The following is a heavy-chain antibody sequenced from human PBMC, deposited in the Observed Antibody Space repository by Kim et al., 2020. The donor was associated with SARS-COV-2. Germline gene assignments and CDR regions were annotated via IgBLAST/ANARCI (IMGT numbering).Heavy chain of an antibody. V-gene: IGHV3-15*01. CDR2: VTSTGDGASI. D-gene: IGHD6-19*01. CDR1: GFNFTNAW. CDR3: SRRIAVTGSNYS. Sequence: GGSLRLSCSASGFNFTNAWMSWVRQAPGKGPEWVGRVTSTGDGASIDYPAPVRGSFTSSRDDSKSTLYLQMSGLKSEDTAVYYCSRRIAVTGSNYSWGQGPLVSVSS. J-gene: IGHJ1*01.